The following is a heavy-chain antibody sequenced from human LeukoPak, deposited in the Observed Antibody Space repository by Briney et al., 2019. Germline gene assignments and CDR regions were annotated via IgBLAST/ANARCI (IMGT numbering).Heavy chain of an antibody. V-gene: IGHV3-11*01. CDR2: MSSSSLTI. CDR1: GFTFSDYH. J-gene: IGHJ4*02. CDR3: ARELLMGLETPFDY. Sequence: GGSLRLSCAASGFTFSDYHMTWIRQAPGKGLEWVSYMSSSSLTIYYADSVKGRFTISRDNAKNSLYLQMNSLRADDTAVYYCARELLMGLETPFDYWGQGTLVTVSS. D-gene: IGHD2-21*02.